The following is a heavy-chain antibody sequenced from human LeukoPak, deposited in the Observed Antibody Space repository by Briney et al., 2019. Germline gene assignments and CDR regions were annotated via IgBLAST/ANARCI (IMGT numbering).Heavy chain of an antibody. Sequence: SETLSLTCTISGGSISSYYWSWIRQPAGKGLEWIGRIYTSGSTNYNPSLKSRVAMSVDTSKNQFSLNLSSVTAADTAVYYCAREILVGAAAADYWGQGTLVTVSS. CDR1: GGSISSYY. J-gene: IGHJ4*02. D-gene: IGHD6-13*01. CDR3: AREILVGAAAADY. V-gene: IGHV4-4*07. CDR2: IYTSGST.